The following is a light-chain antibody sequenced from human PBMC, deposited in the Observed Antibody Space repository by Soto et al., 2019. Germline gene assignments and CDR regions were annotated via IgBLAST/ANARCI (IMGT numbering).Light chain of an antibody. J-gene: IGLJ1*01. CDR3: CSYADNTDYV. V-gene: IGLV2-8*01. CDR2: EVT. Sequence: QSALTQPPSASGSLGQSVTISCTGTSSDVGAYNYVSWYQQHPGKAPKLMIYEVTRRPSGVPDRFSGSKSGNTASLNVSGLHAEDEADYYCCSYADNTDYVFGTGTKVTVL. CDR1: SSDVGAYNY.